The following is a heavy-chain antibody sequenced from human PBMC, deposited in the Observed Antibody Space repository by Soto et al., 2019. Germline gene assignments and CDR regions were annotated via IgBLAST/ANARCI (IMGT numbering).Heavy chain of an antibody. CDR1: GGTFSSYA. J-gene: IGHJ5*02. D-gene: IGHD4-17*01. CDR2: IIPIFGTA. Sequence: QVQLVQSGAEVKKPGSSVKVSCKASGGTFSSYAISWVRQAPXXXXXXMGGIIPIFGTANYAQKFQGRVTITADESTSTAYMELSSLRSEDTAVYYCASATLDYGDYGWFDPWGQGTLVTVSS. CDR3: ASATLDYGDYGWFDP. V-gene: IGHV1-69*01.